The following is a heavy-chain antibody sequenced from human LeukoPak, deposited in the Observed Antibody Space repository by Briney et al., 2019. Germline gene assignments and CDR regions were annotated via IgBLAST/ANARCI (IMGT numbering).Heavy chain of an antibody. CDR2: IIPIFGTA. CDR1: GGTFSSYA. CDR3: ARGYYDFWSGYYTPYYFDY. Sequence: SVKVSCKASGGTFSSYAISWARQAPGQGLEWMGGIIPIFGTANYAQKFQGRVTITTDESTSTAYMELSSLRSEDTAVYYCARGYYDFWSGYYTPYYFDYWGQGTLVTVSS. J-gene: IGHJ4*02. V-gene: IGHV1-69*05. D-gene: IGHD3-3*01.